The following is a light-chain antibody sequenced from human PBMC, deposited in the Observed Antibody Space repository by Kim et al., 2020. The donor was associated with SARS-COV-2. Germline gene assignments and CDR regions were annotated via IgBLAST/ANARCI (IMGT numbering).Light chain of an antibody. Sequence: EIVLTQSPGTLSLSPGERATLSCRASHRVSSNYLAWYQQKPGHAPRLLIYGASSRATGIPDRFSGSGSGTDFTLTISRLEPEDFAVFYCQQYGSSPLTFGGGTKVDIK. CDR1: HRVSSNY. J-gene: IGKJ4*01. CDR2: GAS. V-gene: IGKV3-20*01. CDR3: QQYGSSPLT.